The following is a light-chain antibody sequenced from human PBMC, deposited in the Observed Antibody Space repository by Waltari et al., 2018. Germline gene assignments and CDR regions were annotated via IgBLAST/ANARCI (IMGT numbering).Light chain of an antibody. J-gene: IGKJ5*01. CDR3: QKGYTTFT. CDR2: AAS. V-gene: IGKV1-39*01. Sequence: DIQMTQSPSPLSARVGDTVTITCRASQTIKTYLNWYQQKQGKAPKILISAASIVLSGVPSRFSGSGSGKDFALTISSLQPEDFATYYCQKGYTTFTFGQGTRLEIK. CDR1: QTIKTY.